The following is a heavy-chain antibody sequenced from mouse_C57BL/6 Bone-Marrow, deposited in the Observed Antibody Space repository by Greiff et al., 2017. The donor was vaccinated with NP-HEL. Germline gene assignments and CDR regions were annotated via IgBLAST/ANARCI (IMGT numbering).Heavy chain of an antibody. CDR2: ISTGGGST. CDR1: GFTFSDYY. Sequence: EVKVVESGGGLVQPGGSLKLSCAASGFTFSDYYMYWVRQTPEKRLEWVAYISTGGGSTYYPDTVKGRFTISRDNAKNTLYLQMSRLKSENTAMYYCARHAELGLWYFDVWGTGTTVTVSS. J-gene: IGHJ1*03. D-gene: IGHD4-1*01. CDR3: ARHAELGLWYFDV. V-gene: IGHV5-12*01.